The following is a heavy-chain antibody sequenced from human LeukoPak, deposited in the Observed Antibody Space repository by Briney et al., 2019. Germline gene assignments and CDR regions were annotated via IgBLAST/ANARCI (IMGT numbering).Heavy chain of an antibody. CDR2: IISGSTI. D-gene: IGHD6-19*01. CDR3: ARESIAVAGAPFAY. Sequence: GGSLRLSCAASGFTFSSYEMNLVRQAPGKGLEWVSYIISGSTIYDADSGKGRFTIPRDNAKNSLYLQMHRLRAEETAVYYCARESIAVAGAPFAYWGQGTLVTVSS. CDR1: GFTFSSYE. J-gene: IGHJ4*02. V-gene: IGHV3-48*03.